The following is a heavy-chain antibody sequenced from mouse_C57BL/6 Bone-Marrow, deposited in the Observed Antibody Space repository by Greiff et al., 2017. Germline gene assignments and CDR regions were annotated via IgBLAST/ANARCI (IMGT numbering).Heavy chain of an antibody. D-gene: IGHD1-1*01. J-gene: IGHJ1*02. V-gene: IGHV4-1*01. Sequence: EVKLMESGGGLVQPGGSLKLSCAASGIAFSRYWMSWVRRAPGKGLEWIGEINPDSSTINYAPSLKDKFIISRDTAKNTLYLQMSKVRSEDTALYYCARPNYGSDDWYFDVWGTGTTVTGAS. CDR2: INPDSSTI. CDR3: ARPNYGSDDWYFDV. CDR1: GIAFSRYW.